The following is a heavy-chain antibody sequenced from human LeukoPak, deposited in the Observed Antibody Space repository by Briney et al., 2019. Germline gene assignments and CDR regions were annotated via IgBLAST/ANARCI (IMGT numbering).Heavy chain of an antibody. CDR3: ARDMDPDAFDI. V-gene: IGHV1-69*13. CDR1: GGTFSSYA. Sequence: ASVKVSCKASGGTFSSYAISWVRQAPGQGLEWMGGIIPIFGTANYAQKFQGRATITADESTSTAYMELSSLRSEDTAVYYCARDMDPDAFDIWGQGTMVTVSS. CDR2: IIPIFGTA. D-gene: IGHD3-10*01. J-gene: IGHJ3*02.